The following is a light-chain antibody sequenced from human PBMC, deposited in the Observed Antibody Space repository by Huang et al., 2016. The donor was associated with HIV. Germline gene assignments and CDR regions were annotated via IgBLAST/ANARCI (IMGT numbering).Light chain of an antibody. J-gene: IGKJ1*01. V-gene: IGKV3-20*01. CDR1: QRISINY. Sequence: EIVLTQSPGTLSLSPGERATLSCRASQRISINYLAWYQQKPGQAPRLLVYGATRAAGIPDRFSGSGSETESTLTISKLEPEDIGVYYCQQFGSSPWTFGQGTKVEI. CDR3: QQFGSSPWT. CDR2: GA.